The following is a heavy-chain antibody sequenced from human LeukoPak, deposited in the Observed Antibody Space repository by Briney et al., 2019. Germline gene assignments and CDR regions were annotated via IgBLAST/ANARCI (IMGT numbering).Heavy chain of an antibody. CDR2: ISYDGSNK. CDR1: GFTFSSYG. V-gene: IGHV3-30*18. J-gene: IGHJ4*02. Sequence: PGGSLRLSCAASGFTFSSYGMHWVRQAPGKGLEWVAVISYDGSNKYYADSVEGRFTISRDNSKNTLYLQMNSLRAEDTAVYYCAKVGDYGVFRSVFGSYYFDYWGQGTLVTVSS. CDR3: AKVGDYGVFRSVFGSYYFDY. D-gene: IGHD4-17*01.